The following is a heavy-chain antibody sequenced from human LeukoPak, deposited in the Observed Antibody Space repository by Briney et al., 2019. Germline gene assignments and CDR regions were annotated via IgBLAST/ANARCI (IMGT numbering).Heavy chain of an antibody. CDR1: GASITSGDYY. D-gene: IGHD3-3*01. Sequence: PSETLSLTCTVSGASITSGDYYWTWIRQPPGKGLEWIGYIYHSGSTNYNPSLKSRVTISVDTSKNQFSLKLSSVTAADTAVYYCAREIRSSGLLPHDAFDIWGQGTMVTVSS. CDR3: AREIRSSGLLPHDAFDI. CDR2: IYHSGST. V-gene: IGHV4-61*08. J-gene: IGHJ3*02.